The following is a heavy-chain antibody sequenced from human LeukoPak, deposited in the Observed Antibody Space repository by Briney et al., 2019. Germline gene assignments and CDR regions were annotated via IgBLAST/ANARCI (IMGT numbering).Heavy chain of an antibody. CDR1: GGTFSSYA. CDR3: ARGEQLWPGSPFDY. V-gene: IGHV1-69*13. CDR2: IIPIFGTA. D-gene: IGHD5-18*01. J-gene: IGHJ4*02. Sequence: SVKVSCKASGGTFSSYAIRWVRQAPGQGLEWMGGIIPIFGTANYAQKFQGRVTITADESTSTAYMELSSLRSEDTAVYYCARGEQLWPGSPFDYWGQGTLVTVSS.